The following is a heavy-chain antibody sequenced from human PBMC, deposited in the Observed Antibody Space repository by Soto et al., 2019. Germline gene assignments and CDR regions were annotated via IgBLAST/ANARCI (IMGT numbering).Heavy chain of an antibody. D-gene: IGHD1-26*01. CDR2: IYYSGST. Sequence: SETLSLTCTVSCGSISSYYWSWIRQHPGKGLEWIGYIYYSGSTYYNPSLKSRVTISVDTSKNQFSLKLSSVTAADTAVYYCASAFSAATSDYWGQGTLVTVSS. V-gene: IGHV4-59*01. J-gene: IGHJ4*02. CDR3: ASAFSAATSDY. CDR1: CGSISSYY.